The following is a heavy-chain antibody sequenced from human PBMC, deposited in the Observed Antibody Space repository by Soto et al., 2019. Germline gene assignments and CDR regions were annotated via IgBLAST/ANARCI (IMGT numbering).Heavy chain of an antibody. V-gene: IGHV3-21*01. CDR3: ARDGSGSYPDYFDY. CDR2: ISTSSSYI. D-gene: IGHD1-26*01. Sequence: AGGSLRLSCAASGFTFSTYTMNWVRQAPGKGLEWVSSISTSSSYIHYADSVKGRFTISRDNAKNSLYLQMNSLRAEDTAVYYCARDGSGSYPDYFDYWGQGTLVTVSS. J-gene: IGHJ4*02. CDR1: GFTFSTYT.